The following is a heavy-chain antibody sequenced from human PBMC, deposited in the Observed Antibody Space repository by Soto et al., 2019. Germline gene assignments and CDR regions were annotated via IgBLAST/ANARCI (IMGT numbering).Heavy chain of an antibody. Sequence: SETLSLTCAVYGGSFSGYYWSWIRQPPGKGLEWIGEINHSVSTNYNPSLKSRVTISVDTSKNQFSLKLSSVTAADTAVYCCARGGGHFRYYYDSSGYPRAYDYWGQGTLVTVSS. V-gene: IGHV4-34*01. D-gene: IGHD3-22*01. CDR1: GGSFSGYY. CDR2: INHSVST. CDR3: ARGGGHFRYYYDSSGYPRAYDY. J-gene: IGHJ4*02.